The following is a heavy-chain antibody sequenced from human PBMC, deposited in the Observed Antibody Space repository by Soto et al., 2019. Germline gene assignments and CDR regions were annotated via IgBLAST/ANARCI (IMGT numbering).Heavy chain of an antibody. CDR1: GFTFSDYF. D-gene: IGHD2-2*01. J-gene: IGHJ3*01. V-gene: IGHV3-11*06. CDR2: ISRNSRYT. Sequence: QVQLVESGGGLVKPGGSLRLSCAASGFTFSDYFMAWIRQAPGKGLEWIAYISRNSRYTNFADSVRGRFTISRDNAKHSLDLQMNYLSAEDTAVYYCATNYQEPSDDAFDVWGQGTMVTLSS. CDR3: ATNYQEPSDDAFDV.